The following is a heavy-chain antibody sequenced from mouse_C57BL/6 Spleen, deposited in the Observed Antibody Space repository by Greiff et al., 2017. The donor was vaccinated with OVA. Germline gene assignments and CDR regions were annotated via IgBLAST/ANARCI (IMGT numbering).Heavy chain of an antibody. CDR1: GFNIKNTY. J-gene: IGHJ3*01. CDR3: ASYYDYDGGFAY. D-gene: IGHD2-4*01. CDR2: IDPANGNT. Sequence: VQLKESVAELVRPGASVKLSCTASGFNIKNTYMHWVKQRPEQGLEWIGRIDPANGNTKYAPKFQGKATITADTSSNTAYLQLSSLTSEDTAIYYCASYYDYDGGFAYWGQGTLVTVSA. V-gene: IGHV14-3*01.